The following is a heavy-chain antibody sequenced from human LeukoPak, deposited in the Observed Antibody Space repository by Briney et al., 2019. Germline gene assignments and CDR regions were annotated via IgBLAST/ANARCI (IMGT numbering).Heavy chain of an antibody. J-gene: IGHJ5*01. CDR1: GFTFSSYA. CDR3: ARRSYCYSTSCYGYWFDS. CDR2: ISSSSSYI. D-gene: IGHD2-2*01. V-gene: IGHV3-21*01. Sequence: GGSLRLSCAASGFTFSSYAMSWVRQAPGKGREWVSSISSSSSYIYYADSVKGRFTISRDNAKNSLYLQMNSLRAEDTAVYYCARRSYCYSTSCYGYWFDSWGQGTLVTVSS.